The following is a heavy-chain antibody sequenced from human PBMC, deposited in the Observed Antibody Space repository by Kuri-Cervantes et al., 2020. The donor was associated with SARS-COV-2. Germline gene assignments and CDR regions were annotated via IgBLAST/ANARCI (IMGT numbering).Heavy chain of an antibody. CDR3: TRDRSSGWFSY. D-gene: IGHD6-19*01. Sequence: GGSLRLSCAASGFTFSSYSMNWVRQAPGKGLEWVSYISSSSSTIYYADSVKGRFTISRDNAKNSLYLQMNSLRAEDTAVYYCTRDRSSGWFSYWGQGTLVTVSS. CDR1: GFTFSSYS. CDR2: ISSSSSTI. V-gene: IGHV3-48*01. J-gene: IGHJ4*02.